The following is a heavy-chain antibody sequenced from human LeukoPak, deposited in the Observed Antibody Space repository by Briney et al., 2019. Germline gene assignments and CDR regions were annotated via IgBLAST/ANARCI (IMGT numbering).Heavy chain of an antibody. V-gene: IGHV3-15*01. CDR1: GFTFSNAW. CDR3: TTEETGYIWWSYRLRTDY. D-gene: IGHD3-16*02. Sequence: GGSLRLSCAASGFTFSNAWMSWVRQAPGKGLEWVGRIKSKTDGGTTDYAAPVKGRFTISRGDSKNTLYLQMNSLKTEDTAVYYCTTEETGYIWWSYRLRTDYWGQGTLVTVSS. J-gene: IGHJ4*02. CDR2: IKSKTDGGTT.